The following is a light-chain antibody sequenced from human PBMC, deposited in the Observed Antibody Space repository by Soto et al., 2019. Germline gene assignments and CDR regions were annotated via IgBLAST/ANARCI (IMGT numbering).Light chain of an antibody. CDR1: QSISGW. Sequence: DIQMTQSPSTLSASVGDRVTMTCRASQSISGWLAWYQQTQGKAPTLLIYKASTLQSGVPSRFRGSGSGTECTLTISRLEPEDFETYYCQQYETYSVTFGQGTKVDIK. CDR3: QQYETYSVT. V-gene: IGKV1-5*03. CDR2: KAS. J-gene: IGKJ1*01.